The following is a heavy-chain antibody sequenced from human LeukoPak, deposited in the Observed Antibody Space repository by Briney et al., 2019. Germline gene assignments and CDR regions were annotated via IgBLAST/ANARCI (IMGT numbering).Heavy chain of an antibody. Sequence: PGGSLRLSCAASGFTFSSYAMSWVRQAPGKGLEWVSAISGSGGSTYYADFVKGRYTISRDNAKSSLYLQMNSLRAEDTALYYCARDESGPAYWGQGTLVTVSS. D-gene: IGHD3-3*01. CDR2: ISGSGGST. J-gene: IGHJ4*02. CDR1: GFTFSSYA. CDR3: ARDESGPAY. V-gene: IGHV3-23*01.